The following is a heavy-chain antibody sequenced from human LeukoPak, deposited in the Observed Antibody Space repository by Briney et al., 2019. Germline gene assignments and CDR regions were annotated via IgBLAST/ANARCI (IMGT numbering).Heavy chain of an antibody. V-gene: IGHV4-59*01. Sequence: SETLSLTCTTSYGSISSGYWSWIRQPPGNGLEWIGYIYYSGSTNYNPSLQSRVTMSVDTSKNQFSLKLSSVTAADTAVYYCARYVRNSGTYFLDYWGQGTLVTVSS. CDR1: YGSISSGY. CDR2: IYYSGST. CDR3: ARYVRNSGTYFLDY. D-gene: IGHD1-26*01. J-gene: IGHJ4*02.